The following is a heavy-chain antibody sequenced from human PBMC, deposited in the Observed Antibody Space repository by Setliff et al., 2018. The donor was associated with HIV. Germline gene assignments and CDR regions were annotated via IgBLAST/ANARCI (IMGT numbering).Heavy chain of an antibody. Sequence: EASVKVSCKASGFTFTTYGISWVRQAPGQGLEWMGWISTYNGHTNYPQKLQGRVTMTTDTSTSTVNMELRSLRSDDTAVYYCARLGSGWSDSYYYAMDVWGQGTTVTVSS. D-gene: IGHD6-19*01. CDR1: GFTFTTYG. J-gene: IGHJ6*02. V-gene: IGHV1-18*01. CDR3: ARLGSGWSDSYYYAMDV. CDR2: ISTYNGHT.